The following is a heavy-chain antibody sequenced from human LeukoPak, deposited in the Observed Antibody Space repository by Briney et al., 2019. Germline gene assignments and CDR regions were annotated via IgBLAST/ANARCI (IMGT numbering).Heavy chain of an antibody. CDR3: ARARTFGGVIVIPYYFDY. J-gene: IGHJ4*02. CDR1: GFTFSSYG. CDR2: IWYDGSNE. D-gene: IGHD3-16*02. V-gene: IGHV3-33*01. Sequence: GGSLRLSYAASGFTFSSYGMHWVRQAPGKGLEWVALIWYDGSNEYHADSVKGRFTISRDISKNTLYLQMNSLRAEDTAVYYCARARTFGGVIVIPYYFDYWGQGTLVTVSS.